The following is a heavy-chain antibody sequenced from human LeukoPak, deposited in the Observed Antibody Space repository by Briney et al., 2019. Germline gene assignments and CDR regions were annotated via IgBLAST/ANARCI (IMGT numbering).Heavy chain of an antibody. D-gene: IGHD3-3*01. Sequence: GGSLRLSCAASGFTFSRYWMTWVRQAPGKGLEWVANIKQDGSEKYYVGSVMGRFTISRDNAKNSLFLQMNSLRAEDTAVHYCARPHSISGDDAFDIWGHGTMVSVSS. J-gene: IGHJ3*02. V-gene: IGHV3-7*01. CDR3: ARPHSISGDDAFDI. CDR1: GFTFSRYW. CDR2: IKQDGSEK.